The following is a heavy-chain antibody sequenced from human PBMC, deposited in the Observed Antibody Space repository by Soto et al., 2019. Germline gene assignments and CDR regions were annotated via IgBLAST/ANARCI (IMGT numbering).Heavy chain of an antibody. CDR3: TRAFITMLRGVIITFDY. D-gene: IGHD3-10*01. CDR1: GFTFGDYA. V-gene: IGHV3-49*03. Sequence: GSLRLSCTASGFTFGDYAMSWFRQAPGKGLEWVGFIRSKAYGGTTEYAASVKGRFTISRDDSKRIAYLQMNSLKTEDTAVYYCTRAFITMLRGVIITFDYWGQGTLVTVSS. CDR2: IRSKAYGGTT. J-gene: IGHJ4*02.